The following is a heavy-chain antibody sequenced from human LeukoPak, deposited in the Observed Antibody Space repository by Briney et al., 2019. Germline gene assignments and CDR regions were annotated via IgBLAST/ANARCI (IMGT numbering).Heavy chain of an antibody. Sequence: PGGSLRLSCAASGFTFSSYGMHWVRQAPGKGLEWVAVISYDGSNKYYADSVKGRFTISRDNSKNTLYLQMNSLRAEDTAVYYCARGDTYYYDSSGYYILSEIDYWGQGTLVTVSS. V-gene: IGHV3-30*03. CDR2: ISYDGSNK. CDR1: GFTFSSYG. J-gene: IGHJ4*02. D-gene: IGHD3-22*01. CDR3: ARGDTYYYDSSGYYILSEIDY.